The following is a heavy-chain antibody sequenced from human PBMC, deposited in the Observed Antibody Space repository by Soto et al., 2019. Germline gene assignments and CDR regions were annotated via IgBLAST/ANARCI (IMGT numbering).Heavy chain of an antibody. V-gene: IGHV3-23*01. J-gene: IGHJ6*02. Sequence: PAGSLRLSCAAPGFSFDNYGMTWVRQAPGEGLEWVSVISGNGGSTYYADSVKGRVSISRDNSKNMVSLQLSSLRAEDTAVYYCAKVLRSSIARIYYGLDVWGQGTTVTVSS. CDR1: GFSFDNYG. CDR3: AKVLRSSIARIYYGLDV. D-gene: IGHD6-6*01. CDR2: ISGNGGST.